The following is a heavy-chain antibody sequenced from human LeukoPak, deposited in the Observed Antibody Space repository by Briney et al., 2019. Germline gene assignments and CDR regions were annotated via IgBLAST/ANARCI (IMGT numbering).Heavy chain of an antibody. J-gene: IGHJ4*02. CDR1: GFTFSSYS. CDR3: ARDYYGSGSSIDY. D-gene: IGHD3-10*01. V-gene: IGHV3-48*02. CDR2: ISSSSSNT. Sequence: GGSLRLSCAASGFTFSSYSMNWVRQAPGKGLEWVSYISSSSSNTYYADSVKGRFTISRDNAKNSLYLQMNSLRDEDTAVYYCARDYYGSGSSIDYWGQGTLVTISS.